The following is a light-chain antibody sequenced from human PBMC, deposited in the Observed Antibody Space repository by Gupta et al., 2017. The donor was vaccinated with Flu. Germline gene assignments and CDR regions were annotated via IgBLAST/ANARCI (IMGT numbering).Light chain of an antibody. J-gene: IGKJ1*01. CDR3: QHYNSYSWT. Sequence: DIQMTKSPSTLSASVGDRVTITCRASQSISSWLAWYQQKPGKAPKLLIYKASSLESGVPSRFSGSGSGTEFTLTISSLHPDDFATYYCQHYNSYSWTFGQGTKVEIK. CDR2: KAS. CDR1: QSISSW. V-gene: IGKV1-5*03.